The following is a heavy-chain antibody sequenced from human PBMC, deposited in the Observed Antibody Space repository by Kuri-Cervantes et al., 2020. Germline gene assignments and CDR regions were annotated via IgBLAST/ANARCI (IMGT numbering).Heavy chain of an antibody. J-gene: IGHJ2*01. CDR1: GFTFTSSA. V-gene: IGHV1-58*01. CDR3: AASGSDDYGDYVSGWYFDL. CDR2: IVVGSGNT. Sequence: SVKVSCKASGFTFTSSAVQWVRQARGQRLEWIGWIVVGSGNTKYAQKFQERVTITRDMSTSTAYMELSSLRSEDTAVYYCAASGSDDYGDYVSGWYFDLWGRGTLVTVSS. D-gene: IGHD4-17*01.